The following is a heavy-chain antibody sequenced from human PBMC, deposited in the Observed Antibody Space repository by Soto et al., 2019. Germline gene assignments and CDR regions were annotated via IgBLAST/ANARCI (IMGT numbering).Heavy chain of an antibody. Sequence: SETLSLTCTVSGGSISSGGYYWSWIRQHPGKGLEWIGYIYYSGSTYYNPSLKSRVTISVDTSKNQFSLKLSSVTAADTAVYYCARVTYYDFWSGYSNNWFDPWGQGTLVTVSS. J-gene: IGHJ5*02. CDR1: GGSISSGGYY. D-gene: IGHD3-3*01. V-gene: IGHV4-31*03. CDR2: IYYSGST. CDR3: ARVTYYDFWSGYSNNWFDP.